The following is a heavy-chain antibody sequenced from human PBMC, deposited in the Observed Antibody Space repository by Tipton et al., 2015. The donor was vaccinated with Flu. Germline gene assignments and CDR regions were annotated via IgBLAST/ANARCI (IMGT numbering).Heavy chain of an antibody. Sequence: TLSLTCAVYGASLSGYYGSWIRQSPGRGLEWLGEIHHSGSTNYNPSLKNRVSMSVDTSKKQFSLKLTSVTAADTAVYFCAAPYYYDTTGYERRFDPWGRGTLVTVSS. CDR3: AAPYYYDTTGYERRFDP. CDR1: GASLSGYY. D-gene: IGHD3-22*01. CDR2: IHHSGST. V-gene: IGHV4-34*01. J-gene: IGHJ5*02.